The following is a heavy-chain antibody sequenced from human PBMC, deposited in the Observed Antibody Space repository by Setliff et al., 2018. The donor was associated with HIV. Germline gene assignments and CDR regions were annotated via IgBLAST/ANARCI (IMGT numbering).Heavy chain of an antibody. D-gene: IGHD6-13*01. Sequence: PGGSLRLSCAASGFTFSDFYMSWIRQAPGKGLEWVSYISSSGSTIYYSDSVRGRFTISRDNSKNTLYLQMNSLRAEDTAVYYCAKEKGQHDDAFDIWGQGTMVTVSS. CDR3: AKEKGQHDDAFDI. CDR2: ISSSGSTI. CDR1: GFTFSDFY. J-gene: IGHJ3*02. V-gene: IGHV3-11*04.